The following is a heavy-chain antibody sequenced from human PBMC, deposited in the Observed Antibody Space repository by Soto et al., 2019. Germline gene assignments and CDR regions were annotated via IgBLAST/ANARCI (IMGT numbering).Heavy chain of an antibody. CDR3: TKKYYFDS. Sequence: VQLLESGGGLVQPGGSLRLSCAASGFTFSNYAMSWVRQAPGKALEWVSSINIVGGNTNYADSVRGRFTMSRDDSKNTVFLQMNSLRAEDTAIYYCTKKYYFDSWGQGTLITVSS. CDR2: INIVGGNT. J-gene: IGHJ4*02. V-gene: IGHV3-23*01. CDR1: GFTFSNYA.